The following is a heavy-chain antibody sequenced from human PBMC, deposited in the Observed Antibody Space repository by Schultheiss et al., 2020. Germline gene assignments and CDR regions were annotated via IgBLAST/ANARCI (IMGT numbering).Heavy chain of an antibody. CDR3: ARGRVGFPLGYFFDY. J-gene: IGHJ4*02. CDR2: INSGSDAI. Sequence: GGSLRLSCAASGFTFSTYSMNWVRQAPGKGLEWISYINSGSDAIYYADSVKGRFTISRDNAKNSLFLHMNRLRDEDTAVYYCARGRVGFPLGYFFDYWGQGTLVTVYS. D-gene: IGHD1-26*01. V-gene: IGHV3-48*02. CDR1: GFTFSTYS.